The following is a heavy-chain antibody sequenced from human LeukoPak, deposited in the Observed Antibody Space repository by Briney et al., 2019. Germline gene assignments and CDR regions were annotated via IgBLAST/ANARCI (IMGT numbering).Heavy chain of an antibody. V-gene: IGHV3-30*04. D-gene: IGHD6-13*01. J-gene: IGHJ4*02. CDR3: ARGGIGSSWLPFDH. Sequence: SGGSLRLSCAASGFSFSSNSMNWVRQAPGKGLEWVAVISYDGSNKVYADSVKGRSTISRDNSMSTLYLQMNSLRPEDTAVYYCARGGIGSSWLPFDHWGQGSLVTVSS. CDR1: GFSFSSNS. CDR2: ISYDGSNK.